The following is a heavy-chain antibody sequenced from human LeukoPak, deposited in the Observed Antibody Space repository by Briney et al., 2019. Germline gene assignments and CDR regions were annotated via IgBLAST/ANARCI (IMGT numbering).Heavy chain of an antibody. CDR2: ISAYNGNT. CDR1: GYTFTSYG. J-gene: IGHJ6*02. D-gene: IGHD3-22*01. CDR3: ARGGYDSSDSYPFHYYYSMDV. Sequence: ASVKVSCKASGYTFTSYGISWGRQAPGQGLEWMGWISAYNGNTNYAQKLQGRVTMTTDTSTSTAYMELRSLRSDDTAVYYCARGGYDSSDSYPFHYYYSMDVWGQGTTVIVSS. V-gene: IGHV1-18*01.